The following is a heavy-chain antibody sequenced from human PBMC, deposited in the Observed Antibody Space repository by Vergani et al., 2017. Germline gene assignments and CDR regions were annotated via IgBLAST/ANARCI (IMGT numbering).Heavy chain of an antibody. D-gene: IGHD1-20*01. J-gene: IGHJ6*02. CDR1: GGSFSTGGQS. Sequence: QVQLQESGPGLVKPSQTLSLTCTVSGGSFSTGGQSWTWLRQSARKGLEWIGRIYTSGATNYNPSLRSRAIMSVDASKKQFSLKLTSVTAADTAVYYCARQAPAWYNWNDLLYYYYYGMDVWGQGTTVTVSS. CDR3: ARQAPAWYNWNDLLYYYYYGMDV. V-gene: IGHV4-61*02. CDR2: IYTSGAT.